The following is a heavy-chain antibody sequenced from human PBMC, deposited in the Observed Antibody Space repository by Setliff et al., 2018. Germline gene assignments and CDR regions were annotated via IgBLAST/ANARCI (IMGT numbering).Heavy chain of an antibody. D-gene: IGHD3-3*01. CDR3: ARDYTYYDFWSGPSSDAFDI. J-gene: IGHJ3*02. Sequence: GGSLRLSCVASGFTFSRYWMNWVRQAPGKGLEWVSYISSSSSTIYYADSVKGRFTISRDNAKNSLYLQMNSLRAEDTAVYYCARDYTYYDFWSGPSSDAFDIWGQGTMVTVSS. CDR2: ISSSSSTI. V-gene: IGHV3-48*01. CDR1: GFTFSRYW.